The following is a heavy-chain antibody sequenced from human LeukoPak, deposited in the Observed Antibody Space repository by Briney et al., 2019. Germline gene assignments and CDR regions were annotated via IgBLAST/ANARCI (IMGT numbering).Heavy chain of an antibody. J-gene: IGHJ4*02. CDR2: MYYNGGP. D-gene: IGHD3-22*01. Sequence: SETLSLTCTVSGGSISGYSWSWIRQPPGKGLEWIGYMYYNGGPTYDPSLESRVTISADTSKTQLSLKLTSVTAADTAVYYCARADSSGYSIFGYWGQGTLVTVSS. CDR1: GGSISGYS. V-gene: IGHV4-59*01. CDR3: ARADSSGYSIFGY.